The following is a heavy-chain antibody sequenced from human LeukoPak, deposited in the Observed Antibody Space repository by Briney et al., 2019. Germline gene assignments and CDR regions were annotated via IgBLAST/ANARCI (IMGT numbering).Heavy chain of an antibody. J-gene: IGHJ4*02. V-gene: IGHV3-33*08. CDR2: TWSDGRSE. Sequence: PGGSLRLSCAASGFILSDYYIDWVRQAPGKGLEWLTFTWSDGRSEYYADSVKGRFTVSRDNSKNTVYLQINSLRVEDTAVYYCARDRGNDYFDSWGQGTLVTVSS. CDR3: ARDRGNDYFDS. CDR1: GFILSDYY.